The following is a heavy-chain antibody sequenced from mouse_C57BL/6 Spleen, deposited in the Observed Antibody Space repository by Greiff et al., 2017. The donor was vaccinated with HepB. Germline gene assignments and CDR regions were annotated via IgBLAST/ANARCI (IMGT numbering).Heavy chain of an antibody. D-gene: IGHD1-1*01. CDR3: FITTVVAPYYAMDY. Sequence: EVQLQQSGPELVKPGASVKIPCKASGYTFTDYNMDWVKQSHGKSLEWIGDINPNNGGTIYNQKFKGKATLTVDKSSSTAYMELRSLTSEDTAVYYCFITTVVAPYYAMDYWGQGTSVTVSS. CDR1: GYTFTDYN. J-gene: IGHJ4*01. CDR2: INPNNGGT. V-gene: IGHV1-18*01.